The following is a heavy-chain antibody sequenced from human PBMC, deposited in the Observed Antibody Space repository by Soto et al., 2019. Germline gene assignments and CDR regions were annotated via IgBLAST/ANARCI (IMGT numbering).Heavy chain of an antibody. CDR2: IYYGGST. Sequence: SETLSLTCAVSSGSISSSPYFWGWIRQPPGKGLEWIGSIYYGGSTYYNPSLKSRVTISVDTSKNQFSLTLTSVTAADTAVYYCARPANKYDINAFDIWGQGTMVTVSS. V-gene: IGHV4-39*01. CDR1: SGSISSSPYF. CDR3: ARPANKYDINAFDI. D-gene: IGHD3-9*01. J-gene: IGHJ3*02.